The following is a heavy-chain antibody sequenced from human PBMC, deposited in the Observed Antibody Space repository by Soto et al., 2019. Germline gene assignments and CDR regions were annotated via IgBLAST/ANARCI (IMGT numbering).Heavy chain of an antibody. CDR3: VRETSAPFDY. J-gene: IGHJ4*02. CDR1: GFTFSSNL. CDR2: IRQDGSEK. Sequence: GGSLRLSCVGSGFTFSSNLMTWVRQAPGKGLEWVGNIRQDGSEKNYVDSVKGRFTISRDNAKNSLYLQMNSLRDADTAVYYCVRETSAPFDYWGQGTLVTVSS. V-gene: IGHV3-7*01.